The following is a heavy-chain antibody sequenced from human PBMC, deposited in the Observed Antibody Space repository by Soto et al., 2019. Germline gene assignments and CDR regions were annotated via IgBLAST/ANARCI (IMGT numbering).Heavy chain of an antibody. CDR3: ARDIVVVPAVPLDYYYGLDV. Sequence: SETLSLTCTVSTDSVNSYYWSWIRQPAGKGLEWIGRVYSSGSTNYNPSLKSRVTMSVDTSKNQFSLNLRSVTAADTAVYYCARDIVVVPAVPLDYYYGLDVWGQGTSVTVSS. CDR2: VYSSGST. J-gene: IGHJ6*02. CDR1: TDSVNSYY. D-gene: IGHD2-2*01. V-gene: IGHV4-4*07.